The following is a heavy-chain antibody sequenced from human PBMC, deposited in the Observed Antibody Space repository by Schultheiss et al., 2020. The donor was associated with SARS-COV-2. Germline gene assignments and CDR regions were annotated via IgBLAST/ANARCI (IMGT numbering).Heavy chain of an antibody. CDR1: GFTVSSNY. D-gene: IGHD2-2*01. CDR2: ISSSGSTI. V-gene: IGHV3-11*04. CDR3: ARGYCSSTSCSQDV. Sequence: GESLKISCAASGFTVSSNYMSWVRQAPGKGLEWVSYISSSGSTIYYADSVKGRFTISRDNAKNSLYLQMNSLRAEDTAVYYCARGYCSSTSCSQDVWGKGTTVTVSS. J-gene: IGHJ6*04.